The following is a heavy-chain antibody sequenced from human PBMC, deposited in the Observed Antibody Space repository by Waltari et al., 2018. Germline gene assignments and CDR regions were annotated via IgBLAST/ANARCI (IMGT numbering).Heavy chain of an antibody. V-gene: IGHV1-2*02. CDR1: GYTFTDHH. CDR3: ARGTLDP. J-gene: IGHJ5*02. Sequence: QVQLVQSGAEVKKPGASVKVSCKASGYTFTDHHMHWVRQAPGQGLELMGWSYPNSGGTNYAQKFQGRVTMTRDTSISTAYMELNRLTSDDTAVYFCARGTLDPWGQGTLVTVSS. CDR2: SYPNSGGT.